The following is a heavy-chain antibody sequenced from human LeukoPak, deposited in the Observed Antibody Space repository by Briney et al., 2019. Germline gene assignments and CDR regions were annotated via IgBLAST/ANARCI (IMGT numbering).Heavy chain of an antibody. Sequence: GGSLRLSCAASGFIVSSNYMSWVRQAPGKGLEWVSVIYSGGRTYYADSVKGRFTISRDNSRNTLYLQMNSLRAEDTAVYYCARGLRRELDGAFNIWGPGTMVTVSS. CDR2: IYSGGRT. J-gene: IGHJ3*02. D-gene: IGHD3-10*01. V-gene: IGHV3-53*01. CDR1: GFIVSSNY. CDR3: ARGLRRELDGAFNI.